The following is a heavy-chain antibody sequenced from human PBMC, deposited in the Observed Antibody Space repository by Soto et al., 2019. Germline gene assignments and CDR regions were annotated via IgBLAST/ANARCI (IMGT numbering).Heavy chain of an antibody. CDR3: ARYPDGDDLNRNAGIKDFWSGYHEVPEYYYYYMDV. CDR1: GYTFTSYG. Sequence: ASVKVSCKASGYTFTSYGISWVRQAPGQGLEWMGWISAYNGNTNYAQKLQGRVTMTKDTSTSTAYMELRSLRSDDTAGYYCARYPDGDDLNRNAGIKDFWSGYHEVPEYYYYYMDVWGKGTTVTVSS. V-gene: IGHV1-18*01. D-gene: IGHD3-3*01. CDR2: ISAYNGNT. J-gene: IGHJ6*03.